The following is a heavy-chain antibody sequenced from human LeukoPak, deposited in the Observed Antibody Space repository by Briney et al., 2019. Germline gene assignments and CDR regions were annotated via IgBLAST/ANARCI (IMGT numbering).Heavy chain of an antibody. D-gene: IGHD3-10*01. Sequence: QPGGSRRLSCAASGFTVSSNYMSWVRQAPGKGLEWVSIIYSGGSTYYADSVKGRFTISRDNSKNTLYLQMNTLGAEDTAVYYCASDYYGSGSYEWGQGTLVTVSS. V-gene: IGHV3-53*01. CDR3: ASDYYGSGSYE. CDR1: GFTVSSNY. CDR2: IYSGGST. J-gene: IGHJ4*02.